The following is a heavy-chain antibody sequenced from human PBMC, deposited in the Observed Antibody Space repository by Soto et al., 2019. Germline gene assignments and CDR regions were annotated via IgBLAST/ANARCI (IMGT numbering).Heavy chain of an antibody. CDR2: IAYDESTT. D-gene: IGHD1-26*01. V-gene: IGHV3-74*01. CDR1: GFTFSNYW. Sequence: EVQQVASGGGLVQPGGSLRLSCAASGFTFSNYWMHWIRQAPGKGLVWVSRIAYDESTTTYADSVKGRFTISRDNAKNTLYLQMNSLRAEDTAVYYCARGGGSHAHPPDYWGQGTLVTVSS. CDR3: ARGGGSHAHPPDY. J-gene: IGHJ4*02.